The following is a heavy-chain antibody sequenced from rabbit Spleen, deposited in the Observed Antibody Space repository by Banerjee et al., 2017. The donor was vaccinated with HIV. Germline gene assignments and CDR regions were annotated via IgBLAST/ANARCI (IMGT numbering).Heavy chain of an antibody. Sequence: QSLEESGGDLVKPGASLTLTCTASGVSFSLSSYMCWVRQAPGKGLEWIACICGGSSGNTWYASWAKGRFTISKTSSTTVTLQMTSLTVADTATYFCARSVLHFLYVGHCCVYLGKSLWGPGTLVTVS. CDR1: GVSFSLSSY. D-gene: IGHD3-3*01. V-gene: IGHV1S40*01. CDR2: ICGGSSGNT. J-gene: IGHJ4*01. CDR3: ARSVLHFLYVGHCCVYLGKSL.